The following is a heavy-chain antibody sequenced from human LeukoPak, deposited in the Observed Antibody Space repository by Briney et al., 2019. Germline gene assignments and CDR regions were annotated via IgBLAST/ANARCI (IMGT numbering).Heavy chain of an antibody. CDR2: ISYDGSNK. CDR1: GFTFSSYA. J-gene: IGHJ4*01. Sequence: PGGSLRLSCAASGFTFSSYAMHWVRQAPGKGLEWVAVISYDGSNKYYADSVKGRFTISRDNSKNTLYLQMNSLRAEDTAVYYCACEYSSSWFDYWGQEPWSPSPQ. V-gene: IGHV3-30-3*01. CDR3: ACEYSSSWFDY. D-gene: IGHD6-13*01.